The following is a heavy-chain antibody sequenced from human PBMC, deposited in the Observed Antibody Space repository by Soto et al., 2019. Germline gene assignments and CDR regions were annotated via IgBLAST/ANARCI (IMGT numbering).Heavy chain of an antibody. CDR2: MSEDGSHE. J-gene: IGHJ6*02. V-gene: IGHV3-30*04. CDR1: GFTFSGYA. D-gene: IGHD2-8*01. Sequence: PGGSLRLSCAASGFTFSGYAMHWVRQAPGKGREWVAVMSEDGSHEYYADSVKGRFTISRDNSKNTLYLQMSSLRPEDTAVYYCARDIGGVVMVWVMLVWGLGTTVTVSS. CDR3: ARDIGGVVMVWVMLV.